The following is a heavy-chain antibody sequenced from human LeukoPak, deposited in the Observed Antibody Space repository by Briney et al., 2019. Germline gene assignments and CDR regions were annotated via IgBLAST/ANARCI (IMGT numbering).Heavy chain of an antibody. D-gene: IGHD1-1*01. CDR3: ARDPSRYNWNDEDDWFDP. J-gene: IGHJ5*02. CDR1: GGSISSYY. Sequence: SETLSLTCTVSGGSISSYYWSWIRQPAGKGLEWIGRIYTSGSTNYTPSLKSRVTMSVDTSKNQFSLKLSSVTAADTAVYYCARDPSRYNWNDEDDWFDPWGQGTLVTVSS. CDR2: IYTSGST. V-gene: IGHV4-4*07.